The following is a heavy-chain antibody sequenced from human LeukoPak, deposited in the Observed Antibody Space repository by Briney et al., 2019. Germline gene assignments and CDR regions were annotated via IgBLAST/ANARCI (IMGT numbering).Heavy chain of an antibody. CDR3: ATGTVVGRGYYAMDV. CDR1: GYTFTDNY. Sequence: ASVKISYKVSGYTFTDNYMHWVQQAPGKGLEWMGLVDPEDGETIYAENFQGRITITADTSTDTAYMELTSLRSEDTALYYCATGTVVGRGYYAMDVWGQGTTVTVSS. D-gene: IGHD4-23*01. J-gene: IGHJ6*02. CDR2: VDPEDGET. V-gene: IGHV1-69-2*01.